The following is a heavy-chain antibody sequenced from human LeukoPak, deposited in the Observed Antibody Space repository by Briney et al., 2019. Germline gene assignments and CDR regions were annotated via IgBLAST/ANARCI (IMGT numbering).Heavy chain of an antibody. CDR2: IYTSGST. V-gene: IGHV4-4*07. CDR1: GGSISSYY. CDR3: AREWGAYYDFWSGYYYYMDV. D-gene: IGHD3-3*01. Sequence: KTSETLSLTCTVSGGSISSYYWSWIRQPAGKGLEWIGRIYTSGSTNYNPSLKSRVTMSVDTSKNQFSLKLSSVTAADTAVYYCAREWGAYYDFWSGYYYYMDVWGKGTTVTVSS. J-gene: IGHJ6*03.